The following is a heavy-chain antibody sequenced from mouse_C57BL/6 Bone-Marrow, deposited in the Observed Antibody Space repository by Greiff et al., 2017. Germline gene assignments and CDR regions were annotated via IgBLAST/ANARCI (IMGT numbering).Heavy chain of an antibody. V-gene: IGHV1-55*01. CDR3: ARDEGPHCYAMDY. Sequence: QVQLQQPGAELVKPGASVKMSCKASGYTFTSYWITWVKQRPGQGLEWIGDIYPGSGSTNYNEKFKTKATLTVDTSSSTAYMQLSSLTSEASAVYYCARDEGPHCYAMDYWGQGTSVTVSS. CDR1: GYTFTSYW. D-gene: IGHD3-3*01. CDR2: IYPGSGST. J-gene: IGHJ4*01.